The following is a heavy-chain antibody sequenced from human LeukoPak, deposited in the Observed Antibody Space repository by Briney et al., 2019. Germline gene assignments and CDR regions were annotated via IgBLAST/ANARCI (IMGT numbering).Heavy chain of an antibody. D-gene: IGHD2-21*02. V-gene: IGHV3-30*18. Sequence: QPGRSRLLSCAASGFPFSDFGIHGARQAPGRGLEWVAVISDDESWKTYAASVRGRFTISSDNSNNMLYLQMNSLRAEDTAFYYCAKRVTASPYSVGDVWGQGTTVTVSS. CDR1: GFPFSDFG. CDR2: ISDDESWK. CDR3: AKRVTASPYSVGDV. J-gene: IGHJ6*02.